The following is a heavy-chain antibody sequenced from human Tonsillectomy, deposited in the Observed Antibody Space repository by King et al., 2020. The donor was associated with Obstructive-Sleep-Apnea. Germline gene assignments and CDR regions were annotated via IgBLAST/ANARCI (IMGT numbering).Heavy chain of an antibody. CDR3: ARIGNGDNLYYYSGVDV. V-gene: IGHV2-26*01. Sequence: TLKESGPVLVKPTETLTLTCTVSGFSLSYGRMGVTWIRQTPGKALEWLAHIFSNDEKAYSTSLKSRLTISKDTSKSQVVLTMTNMDPVDTATYYWARIGNGDNLYYYSGVDVWGQGTTVTVSS. J-gene: IGHJ6*02. CDR1: GFSLSYGRMG. CDR2: IFSNDEK. D-gene: IGHD4-23*01.